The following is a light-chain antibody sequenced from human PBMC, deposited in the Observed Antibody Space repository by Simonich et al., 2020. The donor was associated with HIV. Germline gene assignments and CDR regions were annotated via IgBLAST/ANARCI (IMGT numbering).Light chain of an antibody. CDR3: QQYGTSST. CDR2: GAS. Sequence: EIVLTQSPGTLSLSPGERATLSCRASQSVTSTFLAWDQQKPGQAPRLLIDGASSRATGIPDRFSGSGSGTDFTLTISRLEPEDFAVYYCQQYGTSSTFGGGTKVEIK. V-gene: IGKV3-20*01. CDR1: QSVTSTF. J-gene: IGKJ4*01.